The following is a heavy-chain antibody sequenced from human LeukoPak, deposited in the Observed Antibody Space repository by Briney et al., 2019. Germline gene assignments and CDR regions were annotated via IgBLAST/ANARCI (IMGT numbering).Heavy chain of an antibody. J-gene: IGHJ4*02. V-gene: IGHV3-53*01. CDR3: ASLPYSAPFSFDY. Sequence: GGSLRLSCAASGFTVSSNYMSWVRQAPGKWLEWGSVIYGGGNTTSADSVKDPFTIYRENSKHTLYLQMNSLRAEDTAVYYCASLPYSAPFSFDYWGQGTLVTVSS. D-gene: IGHD2-15*01. CDR2: IYGGGNT. CDR1: GFTVSSNY.